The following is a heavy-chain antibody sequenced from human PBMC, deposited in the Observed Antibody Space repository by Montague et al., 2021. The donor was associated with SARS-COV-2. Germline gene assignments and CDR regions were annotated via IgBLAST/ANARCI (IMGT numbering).Heavy chain of an antibody. V-gene: IGHV3-74*01. Sequence: SLGLSCAASGFTFRSYWMHWVRQVPGRGLVWVSRIRPDGTSTHYAASVKGRFIISRDNAKNTLSLEMTNLRVDDTAIYFCVRPLWFGDSDYYFESWGQGTLVSVSS. CDR2: IRPDGTST. CDR3: VRPLWFGDSDYYFES. CDR1: GFTFRSYW. D-gene: IGHD3-10*01. J-gene: IGHJ4*02.